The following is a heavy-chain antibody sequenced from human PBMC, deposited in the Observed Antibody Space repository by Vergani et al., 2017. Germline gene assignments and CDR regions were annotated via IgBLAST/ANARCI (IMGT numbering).Heavy chain of an antibody. CDR2: ISGSGGST. Sequence: EVQLLESGEGLVQPGGSLRLSCAASGFTFSSYAMSWVRQAPGKGLEWVSAISGSGGSTYYADSVKGRFTISRDNSKNTLYLQMNSLRAEDTAVYYCAKDDYWIFQIDYWGQGTLVTVSS. V-gene: IGHV3-23*01. J-gene: IGHJ4*02. D-gene: IGHD2-2*03. CDR1: GFTFSSYA. CDR3: AKDDYWIFQIDY.